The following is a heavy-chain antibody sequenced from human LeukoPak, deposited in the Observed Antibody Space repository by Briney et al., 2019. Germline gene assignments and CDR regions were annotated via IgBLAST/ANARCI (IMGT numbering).Heavy chain of an antibody. J-gene: IGHJ3*02. V-gene: IGHV1-69*06. CDR2: IIPIFGTA. CDR3: ARDELNAFDI. D-gene: IGHD1-26*01. CDR1: GGTFSSYA. Sequence: ASVKVSCKASGGTFSSYAISWVRQAPGQGLEWMGGIIPIFGTANYAQKFQGRVTITADKSTSTAYMELSSLRSKDTAVYYCARDELNAFDIWGQGTMVTVSS.